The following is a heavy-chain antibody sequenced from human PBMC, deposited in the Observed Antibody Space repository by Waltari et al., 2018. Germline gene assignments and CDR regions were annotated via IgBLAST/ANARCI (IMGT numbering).Heavy chain of an antibody. J-gene: IGHJ4*02. V-gene: IGHV4-61*02. CDR2: IYTSGRT. CDR3: ARDSNYYDSSGYLGY. CDR1: GGSISSGSYY. Sequence: QVQLQESGPGLVKPSQTLPLTCTVSGGSISSGSYYWSWIRQPAGKGLEWIGRIYTSGRTNYNPSLKSRVTISVDTSKNQFSLKLSSVTAADTAVYYCARDSNYYDSSGYLGYWGQGTLVTVSS. D-gene: IGHD3-22*01.